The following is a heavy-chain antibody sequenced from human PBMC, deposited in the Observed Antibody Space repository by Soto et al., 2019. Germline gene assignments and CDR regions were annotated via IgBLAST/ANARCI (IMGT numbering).Heavy chain of an antibody. CDR2: IDSDGTDT. J-gene: IGHJ5*01. Sequence: GGSLRLSCEASGFTFYTYAMIWVRQAPGKGLEWVTAIDSDGTDTYYADFVKGRFTVSRDNSKNTLYLQMRSLTAEDTALYYCAKGRLAVGSDWFDSWGPGTLVTVSS. D-gene: IGHD1-26*01. V-gene: IGHV3-23*05. CDR1: GFTFYTYA. CDR3: AKGRLAVGSDWFDS.